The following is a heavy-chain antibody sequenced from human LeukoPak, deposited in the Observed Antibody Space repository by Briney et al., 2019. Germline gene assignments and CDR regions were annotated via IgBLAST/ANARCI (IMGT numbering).Heavy chain of an antibody. J-gene: IGHJ5*02. CDR1: GYTFTIYD. CDR3: AREGLVGATGNWFDP. Sequence: ASVKVSCKASGYTFTIYDINWVRQATGQGLEWMGWMNPNSGNTGYAQKFQGWVTMTRDTSISTAYMELSRLRSDDTAVYYCAREGLVGATGNWFDPWGQGTLVTVSS. CDR2: MNPNSGNT. D-gene: IGHD1-26*01. V-gene: IGHV1-8*01.